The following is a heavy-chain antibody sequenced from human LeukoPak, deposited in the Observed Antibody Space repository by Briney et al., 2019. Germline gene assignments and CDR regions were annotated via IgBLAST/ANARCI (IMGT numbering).Heavy chain of an antibody. Sequence: GGSLRLSCAASGFTFSSYSMNWVRQAPGKGLEWVSSISSSSGYIHYADSVKGRFTISRDNAKNSLHLQMNSLRGEDTAVYYCATRSGGGSPSFEYWGQGTLVTVSS. V-gene: IGHV3-21*01. CDR2: ISSSSGYI. CDR3: ATRSGGGSPSFEY. J-gene: IGHJ4*02. CDR1: GFTFSSYS. D-gene: IGHD3-10*01.